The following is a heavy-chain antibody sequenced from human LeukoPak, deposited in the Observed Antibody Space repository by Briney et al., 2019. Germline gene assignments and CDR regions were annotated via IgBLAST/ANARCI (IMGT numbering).Heavy chain of an antibody. CDR2: ISGCGSTI. V-gene: IGHV3-48*03. J-gene: IGHJ4*02. CDR3: GKDVHTGEVPGGNPIDF. CDR1: GFTFSSYE. D-gene: IGHD4-23*01. Sequence: PGGSLRLSCAASGFTFSSYEMNWVRQAPGKGLEWVSYISGCGSTIHYAHSVKGRFTITRDTSKNSLYLYMTSLTTEDTAFYYCGKDVHTGEVPGGNPIDFRLQGTLATVSS.